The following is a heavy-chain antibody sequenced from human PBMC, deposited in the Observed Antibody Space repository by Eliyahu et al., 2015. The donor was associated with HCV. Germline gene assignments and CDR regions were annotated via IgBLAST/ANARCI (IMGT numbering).Heavy chain of an antibody. Sequence: QVQLVQSGAEVKKPGASVTVSCKASGYTFTSYYMHWVRQAPGQGLEWMGIISPSDGSTTYAQKFQGRLTLTRDTATSTVYMDLDSLTSEDTAVYYCARSGEDCWGQGTLVTVSS. J-gene: IGHJ4*02. CDR1: GYTFTSYY. V-gene: IGHV1-46*01. CDR3: ARSGEDC. CDR2: ISPSDGST. D-gene: IGHD1-1*01.